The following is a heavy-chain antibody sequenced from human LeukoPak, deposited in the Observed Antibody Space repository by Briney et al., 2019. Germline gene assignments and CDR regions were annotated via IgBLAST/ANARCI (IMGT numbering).Heavy chain of an antibody. J-gene: IGHJ4*02. CDR3: ARDSDSGFQ. CDR2: IDNRGST. D-gene: IGHD3-16*01. CDR1: GGSFSFYF. V-gene: IGHV4-34*01. Sequence: SETLSLTCTVSGGSFSFYFRHWIRQPPGEGLDWIGEIDNRGSTQYKPSLRSRGIISIDTSGNHFSLKLTSVTAADTAVYFCARDSDSGFQWGQGTLVTVSS.